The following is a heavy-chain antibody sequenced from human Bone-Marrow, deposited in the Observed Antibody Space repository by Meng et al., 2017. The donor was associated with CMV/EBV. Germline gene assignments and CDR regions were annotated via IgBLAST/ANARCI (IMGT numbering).Heavy chain of an antibody. V-gene: IGHV3-23*01. CDR1: GFTFSSHA. CDR3: AKESLVVDDQYKWFDP. Sequence: GESLKISCAASGFTFSSHAMSWVRQAPGKGLEWVSAISGSGGSTYYADSVKGRFTISRDNSKKTLYLQMNSLRAEDTAVYYCAKESLVVDDQYKWFDPWGQGTLVTVSS. CDR2: ISGSGGST. J-gene: IGHJ5*02. D-gene: IGHD2-15*01.